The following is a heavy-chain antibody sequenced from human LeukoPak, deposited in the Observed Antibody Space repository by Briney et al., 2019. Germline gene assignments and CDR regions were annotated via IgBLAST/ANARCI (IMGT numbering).Heavy chain of an antibody. CDR3: AKEGATGYYFDY. D-gene: IGHD1-26*01. V-gene: IGHV3-30*02. CDR1: GFTFSSYG. J-gene: IGHJ4*02. Sequence: GGSLRLSCASSGFTFSSYGMHWVRQAPGKGLEWVAFIRYDGSNKYYADSVKGRFTISRDNSKNTLYLQMNSLRAEDTAVYYCAKEGATGYYFDYWGQGTLVTVFS. CDR2: IRYDGSNK.